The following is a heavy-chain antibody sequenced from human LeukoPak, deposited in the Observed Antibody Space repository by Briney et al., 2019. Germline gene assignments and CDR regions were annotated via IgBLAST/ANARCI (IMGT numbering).Heavy chain of an antibody. CDR1: GYSFTSYW. J-gene: IGHJ5*02. CDR2: IYPGDSDT. V-gene: IGHV5-51*01. D-gene: IGHD3-3*01. CDR3: ARHLGRVVIPTLSWFDP. Sequence: GESLKISCQASGYSFTSYWIGWVRQMPGKGLEWMGIIYPGDSDTRYSPSFQGQVTISADKSISTAYLQWSSLKASDTAMYYCARHLGRVVIPTLSWFDPWGQGTLVTVSS.